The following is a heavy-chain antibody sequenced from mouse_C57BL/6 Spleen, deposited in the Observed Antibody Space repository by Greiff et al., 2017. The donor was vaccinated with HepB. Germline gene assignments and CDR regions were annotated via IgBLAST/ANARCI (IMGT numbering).Heavy chain of an antibody. CDR3: ARGDPPLSNWDDY. CDR1: GYSITSGYY. CDR2: ISYDGSN. D-gene: IGHD4-1*01. Sequence: EVKLMESGPGLVKPSQSLSLTCSVTGYSITSGYYWNWIRQFPGNKLEWMGYISYDGSNNYNPSLKNRISITRDTSKNQFFLKLNSVTTEDTATYDCARGDPPLSNWDDYWGQGTTLTVSS. V-gene: IGHV3-6*01. J-gene: IGHJ2*01.